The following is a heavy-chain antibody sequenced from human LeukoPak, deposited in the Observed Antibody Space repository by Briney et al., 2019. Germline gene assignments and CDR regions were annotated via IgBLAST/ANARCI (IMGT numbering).Heavy chain of an antibody. CDR1: GGSISSSSYY. CDR3: AREAIAAAGNNGAFDI. D-gene: IGHD6-13*01. Sequence: AETLSLTCTVSGGSISSSSYYWGWIRQPPGKGLEWIGSIYYSGSTNYNPSLKSRVTISVDTSKNQFSLKLCSVTAADTAVYYCAREAIAAAGNNGAFDIWGQGTMVTVSS. J-gene: IGHJ3*02. V-gene: IGHV4-39*07. CDR2: IYYSGST.